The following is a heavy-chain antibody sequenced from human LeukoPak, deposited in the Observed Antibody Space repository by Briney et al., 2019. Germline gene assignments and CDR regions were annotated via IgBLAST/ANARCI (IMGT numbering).Heavy chain of an antibody. D-gene: IGHD4-17*01. Sequence: PGRSLRLSCTASGFTFGDYAMSWVRQAPGKGLEWVSSISSSSSYIYYADSVKGRFTISRDNAKNSLYLQMNSLRAEDTAVYYCATKRTPSTVTTRSSDYWGQGTLVTVSS. CDR2: ISSSSSYI. V-gene: IGHV3-21*01. J-gene: IGHJ4*02. CDR1: GFTFGDYA. CDR3: ATKRTPSTVTTRSSDY.